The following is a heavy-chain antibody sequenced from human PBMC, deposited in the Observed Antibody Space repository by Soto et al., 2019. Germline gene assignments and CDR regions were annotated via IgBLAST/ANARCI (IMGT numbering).Heavy chain of an antibody. CDR3: AREGSWPYYYYGMDV. CDR2: ISAYNGDT. J-gene: IGHJ6*02. Sequence: QVQLVQSGDEVKKPGASVKVSCKASGYTFTTYGISWVRQAPGQGLEWMGWISAYNGDTKYPQNVQDRVSMTTDTPTSTAYMELRSLRSDDTAVYYCAREGSWPYYYYGMDVWGQGTTVTVSS. D-gene: IGHD6-13*01. V-gene: IGHV1-18*01. CDR1: GYTFTTYG.